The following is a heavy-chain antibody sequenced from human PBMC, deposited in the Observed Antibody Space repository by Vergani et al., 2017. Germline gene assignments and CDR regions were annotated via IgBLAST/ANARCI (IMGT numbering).Heavy chain of an antibody. CDR3: ARHRPSTYYDFWSGYQSYYYYGMDV. CDR1: GGSISSYY. J-gene: IGHJ6*02. Sequence: QVQLQESGPGLVKPSETLSLTCTVSGGSISSYYWSWIRQPPGKGLEWIGYIYTSGSTNYNPSLKSRVSISVDTSKNQFSRQLLAVAAADTALYYCARHRPSTYYDFWSGYQSYYYYGMDVWGQGTTVTVSS. CDR2: IYTSGST. V-gene: IGHV4-4*09. D-gene: IGHD3-3*01.